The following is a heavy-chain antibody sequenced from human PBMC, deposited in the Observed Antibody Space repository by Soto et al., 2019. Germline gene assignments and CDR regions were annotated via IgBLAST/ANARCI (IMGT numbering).Heavy chain of an antibody. J-gene: IGHJ6*02. CDR3: ARDREYCSSTSCYPYGMDV. D-gene: IGHD2-2*01. V-gene: IGHV4-30-4*01. Sequence: QVQLQESGPGLVKPSQTLSLTCTVSGGSISSGDYYWSWIRQPPGKGLEWIGYIYYSGSTYYNPSLKSRVTISVDTSKNQFSLKLSSVTAADTAVYYCARDREYCSSTSCYPYGMDVWGQGTTVTVSS. CDR1: GGSISSGDYY. CDR2: IYYSGST.